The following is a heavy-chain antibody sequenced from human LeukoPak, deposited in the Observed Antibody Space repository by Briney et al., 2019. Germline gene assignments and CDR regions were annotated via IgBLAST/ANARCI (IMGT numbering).Heavy chain of an antibody. Sequence: SETLSLTCTVSGGSISSGSYYCSWIRRPAGKGLEWIGRIYTSWSTTYNPSLKSRVTISVDTSKTQFSLRLSSVPAADTAVYYCARGTPRGLGCSSTSCYSDPWFDPWGQGTLVTVSS. V-gene: IGHV4-61*02. J-gene: IGHJ5*02. CDR1: GGSISSGSYY. CDR2: IYTSWST. D-gene: IGHD2-2*01. CDR3: ARGTPRGLGCSSTSCYSDPWFDP.